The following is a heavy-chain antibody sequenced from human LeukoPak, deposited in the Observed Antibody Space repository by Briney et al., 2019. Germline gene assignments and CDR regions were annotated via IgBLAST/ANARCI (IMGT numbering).Heavy chain of an antibody. CDR2: ISGSGGST. CDR3: ATPLSYYDSSGYCDY. V-gene: IGHV3-23*01. D-gene: IGHD3-22*01. J-gene: IGHJ4*02. Sequence: PGGSLRLSCAASGFTFSSYAMSWVRQAPGRGLEWVSAISGSGGSTYYADSVKGRFTISRDNSKNTLYLQMNILRAENTAVYYCATPLSYYDSSGYCDYWGKGTLVTVSS. CDR1: GFTFSSYA.